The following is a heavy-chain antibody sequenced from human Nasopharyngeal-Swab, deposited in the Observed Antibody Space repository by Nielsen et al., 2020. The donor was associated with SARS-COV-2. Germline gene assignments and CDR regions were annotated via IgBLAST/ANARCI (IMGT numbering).Heavy chain of an antibody. V-gene: IGHV3-9*01. D-gene: IGHD6-19*01. CDR1: GFTFDDYA. Sequence: SLKISCAASGFTFDDYAMHWVRQAPGKGPEWVSGISWNSGSIGYADSVKGRFTISRDNAKNSLYLQMNSLRAEDTALYYCAKGSSGWYGGMDVWGQGTTVTVSS. J-gene: IGHJ6*02. CDR3: AKGSSGWYGGMDV. CDR2: ISWNSGSI.